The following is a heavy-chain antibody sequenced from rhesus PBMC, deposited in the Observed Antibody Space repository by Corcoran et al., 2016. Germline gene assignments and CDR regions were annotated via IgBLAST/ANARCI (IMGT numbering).Heavy chain of an antibody. J-gene: IGHJ4*01. CDR3: AHEYNNYGAFHY. V-gene: IGHV4-65*01. Sequence: QVQLQESGPGLVKPSETLSLTCAVSGGSVSSSNWWSWTRQPPGKGLEWIEYISGSSGSTYYNPSLKRRVTISTDTSKNQFSLKLSSVTAADTAVYYCAHEYNNYGAFHYWGQGVLVTVSS. CDR2: ISGSSGST. CDR1: GGSVSSSNW. D-gene: IGHD4-23*01.